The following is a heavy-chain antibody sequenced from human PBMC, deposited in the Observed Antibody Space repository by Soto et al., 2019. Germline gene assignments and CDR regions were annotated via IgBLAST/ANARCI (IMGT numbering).Heavy chain of an antibody. D-gene: IGHD3-10*01. CDR1: GGSISSYY. CDR2: IYYSGST. Sequence: SETLCLTCTVSGGSISSYYLSWIRQPPGKGLEKIGYIYYSGSTNYNPSLKSRVTISVDTSKNQFSLKLSSVTAADTAVYYCARFYSRGYYGSGRDAFDIWGQGTMVTVSS. CDR3: ARFYSRGYYGSGRDAFDI. J-gene: IGHJ3*02. V-gene: IGHV4-59*01.